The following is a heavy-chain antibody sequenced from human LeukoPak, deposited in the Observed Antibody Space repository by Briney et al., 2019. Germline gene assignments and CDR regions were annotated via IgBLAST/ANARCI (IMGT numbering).Heavy chain of an antibody. Sequence: GGSLRLSCAASGFTFSSYSMNWVRQAPGKGLEWVSSISSSSSYIYYADSVKGRFTISRDNAKNSLYLQMNSLRAEDTAVYYCARVVVAATHWAFDIWGQGTMVTVSS. D-gene: IGHD2-15*01. J-gene: IGHJ3*02. CDR2: ISSSSSYI. CDR1: GFTFSSYS. V-gene: IGHV3-21*01. CDR3: ARVVVAATHWAFDI.